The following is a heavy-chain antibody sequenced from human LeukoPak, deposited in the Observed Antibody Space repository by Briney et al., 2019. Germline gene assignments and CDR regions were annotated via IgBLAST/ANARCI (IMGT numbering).Heavy chain of an antibody. D-gene: IGHD3-22*01. CDR3: ARDRLNYYDSSGYYSCAFDI. V-gene: IGHV3-23*01. Sequence: GGSLRLSCAASGFTLSTYAMNWVRQAPGKGLEWVSGVSAGGGSTYYADSVKGRFTISRDNSKNTLYLQMNSLRAEDTAVYYCARDRLNYYDSSGYYSCAFDIWGQGTMVTVSS. J-gene: IGHJ3*02. CDR2: VSAGGGST. CDR1: GFTLSTYA.